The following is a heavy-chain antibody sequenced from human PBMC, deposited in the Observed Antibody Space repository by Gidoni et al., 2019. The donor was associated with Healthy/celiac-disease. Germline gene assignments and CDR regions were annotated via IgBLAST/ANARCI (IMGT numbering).Heavy chain of an antibody. J-gene: IGHJ4*02. CDR1: GFTFSSYG. D-gene: IGHD3-22*01. Sequence: SGFTFSSYGMHWVRQAPGKGLECVAVIWYDGSKKYYADSVKGRFTISRDNSKNTLYLQMNSLRAEDTAVYYCARDVDSSDYVDYWGQGTLVTVSS. CDR2: IWYDGSKK. V-gene: IGHV3-33*01. CDR3: ARDVDSSDYVDY.